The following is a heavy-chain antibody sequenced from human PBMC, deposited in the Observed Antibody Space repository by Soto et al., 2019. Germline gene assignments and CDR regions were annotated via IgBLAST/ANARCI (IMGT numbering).Heavy chain of an antibody. D-gene: IGHD3-3*01. V-gene: IGHV4-39*01. CDR3: ASSSGYYFDY. J-gene: IGHJ4*02. Sequence: SETLSLTCTVSGGSISSCSCYWVCLRQPPGKGLEWVGSIYYSGSTYYNPSLKSRVTISVDTYKNQFTLKLSSVTAADTAVYYCASSSGYYFDYWGQGTLVTVSS. CDR2: IYYSGST. CDR1: GGSISSCSCY.